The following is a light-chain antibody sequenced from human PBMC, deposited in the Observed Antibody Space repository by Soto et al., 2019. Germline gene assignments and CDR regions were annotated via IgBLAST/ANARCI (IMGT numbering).Light chain of an antibody. V-gene: IGKV1-5*01. J-gene: IGKJ1*01. Sequence: DIQMTQSPSTLSASVGDRVTITCRARQSISSWLAWYQQKPGKAPRLLIYDASYLERGVPSRFSGSGSGTEFTLTISDLQPNDLASYYCQQYNSFWTFGQGTKVEI. CDR1: QSISSW. CDR3: QQYNSFWT. CDR2: DAS.